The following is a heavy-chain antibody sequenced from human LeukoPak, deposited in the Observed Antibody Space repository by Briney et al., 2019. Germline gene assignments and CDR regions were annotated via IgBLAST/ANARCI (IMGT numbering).Heavy chain of an antibody. J-gene: IGHJ3*02. V-gene: IGHV4-39*01. D-gene: IGHD3-22*01. CDR3: ARRPYYDSSGYYHSDDAFGI. Sequence: PSETLSLTCTVSGGSISSSSYYWGWIRQPPGKGLEWIGSIYYSGSTYYNPSLKSRVTISVDTSKNQFSLKLSSVTAADTAVYYCARRPYYDSSGYYHSDDAFGIWGQGTMVTVSS. CDR1: GGSISSSSYY. CDR2: IYYSGST.